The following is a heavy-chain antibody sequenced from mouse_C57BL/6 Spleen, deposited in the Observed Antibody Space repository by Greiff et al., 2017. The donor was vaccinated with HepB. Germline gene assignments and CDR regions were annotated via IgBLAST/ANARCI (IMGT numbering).Heavy chain of an antibody. V-gene: IGHV10-3*01. CDR1: GFTFNTYA. D-gene: IGHD1-1*01. CDR3: VRGNYGSSYDAMDY. CDR2: IRSKSSNYAT. J-gene: IGHJ4*01. Sequence: EVQGVESGGGLVQPKGSLKLSCAASGFTFNTYAMHWVRQAPGKGLEWVARIRSKSSNYATYYADSVKDRFTISRDDSQSMLYLQMNNLKTEDTAMYYCVRGNYGSSYDAMDYWGQGTSVTVSS.